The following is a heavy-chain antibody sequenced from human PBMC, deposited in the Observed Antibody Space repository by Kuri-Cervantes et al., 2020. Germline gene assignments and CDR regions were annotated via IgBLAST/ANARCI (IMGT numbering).Heavy chain of an antibody. CDR2: ISGSGGST. Sequence: LSLTCAASGFTFSSYAMSWVRQAPGKGLEWVSAISGSGGSTYYADSVKGRFTISRDNSKNTLYLQMNSLRAEDAAVYYCARDVGTSIYRYYTMDVWGQGTTVTVSS. J-gene: IGHJ6*02. D-gene: IGHD1-7*01. CDR3: ARDVGTSIYRYYTMDV. CDR1: GFTFSSYA. V-gene: IGHV3-23*01.